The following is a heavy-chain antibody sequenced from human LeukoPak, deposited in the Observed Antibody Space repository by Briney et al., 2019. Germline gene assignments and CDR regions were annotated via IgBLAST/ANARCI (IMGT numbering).Heavy chain of an antibody. CDR1: GGSISSSSYY. CDR3: ARESSSSTYYDFWSGYPIIRNWFDP. J-gene: IGHJ5*02. CDR2: IYYSGST. Sequence: PSETLSLTCTVSGGSISSSSYYWGWIRQPPGKGLECIGSIYYSGSTYYIPSLKSRVTISVDTSKNQFSLKLSSVTAADTAVYYCARESSSSTYYDFWSGYPIIRNWFDPWGQGTLVTVSS. D-gene: IGHD3-3*01. V-gene: IGHV4-39*07.